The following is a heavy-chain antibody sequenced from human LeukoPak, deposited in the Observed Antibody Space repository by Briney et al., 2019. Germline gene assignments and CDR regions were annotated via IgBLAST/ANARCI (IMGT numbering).Heavy chain of an antibody. Sequence: GRSLRLSCAATGFTFSSYAMHWVRQAPGKGLEWVAVISYDGSNKYYADSVKGRFTISRDNSKNTLYLQMNSLRAEDTAVYYCARAALESYYYYYMDLWGKGTTVTVSS. CDR3: ARAALESYYYYYMDL. J-gene: IGHJ6*03. V-gene: IGHV3-30*01. CDR1: GFTFSSYA. CDR2: ISYDGSNK. D-gene: IGHD6-25*01.